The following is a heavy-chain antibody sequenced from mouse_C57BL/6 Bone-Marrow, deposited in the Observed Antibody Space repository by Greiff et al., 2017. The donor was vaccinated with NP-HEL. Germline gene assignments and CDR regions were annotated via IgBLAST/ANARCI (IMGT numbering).Heavy chain of an antibody. J-gene: IGHJ4*01. D-gene: IGHD1-1*01. CDR3: TPLTTVVEGDY. V-gene: IGHV14-4*01. CDR2: IDPENGDT. Sequence: DVQLQESGAELVRPGASVKLSCTASGFNIKDDYMHWVKQRPEQGLEWIGWIDPENGDTEYASKFQGKATITADTSSNTAYLQLSSLTSEDTAVYYCTPLTTVVEGDYWGQGTSVTVSS. CDR1: GFNIKDDY.